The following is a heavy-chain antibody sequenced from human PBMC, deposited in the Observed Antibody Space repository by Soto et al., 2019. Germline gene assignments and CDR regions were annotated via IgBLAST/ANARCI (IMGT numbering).Heavy chain of an antibody. D-gene: IGHD3-22*01. J-gene: IGHJ3*02. CDR2: INPNSGGT. CDR3: AVTYYYDSSGYFPGAFDI. CDR1: GYTFTGYY. Sequence: RASVKVSCKASGYTFTGYYMHWVRQAPGQGLEWMGWINPNSGGTNYAQKFQGWVTMTRDTSISTAYMELSRLRSDDTAVYYCAVTYYYDSSGYFPGAFDIWGQGTMVTVSS. V-gene: IGHV1-2*04.